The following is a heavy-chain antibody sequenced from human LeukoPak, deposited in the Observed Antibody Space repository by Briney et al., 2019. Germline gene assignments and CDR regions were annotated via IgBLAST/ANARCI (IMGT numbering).Heavy chain of an antibody. D-gene: IGHD6-19*01. CDR2: ISSSSSYI. Sequence: PGESLRLSCAASGFTFSSYSMNWVRQAPGKGLEWVSSISSSSSYIYYADSVKGRFTISRDNAKNSLYLQMNSLRAEDTAVYYCARPNSSGLSTWGQGTLVTVSS. J-gene: IGHJ5*02. V-gene: IGHV3-21*01. CDR1: GFTFSSYS. CDR3: ARPNSSGLST.